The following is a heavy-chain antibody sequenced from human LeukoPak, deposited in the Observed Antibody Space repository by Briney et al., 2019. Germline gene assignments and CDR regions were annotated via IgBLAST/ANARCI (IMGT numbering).Heavy chain of an antibody. V-gene: IGHV3-23*01. CDR2: ISGSGDNT. Sequence: GGSLRLSCAASGFTFSSYAMTWMRQAPGKGLEWVSVISGSGDNTYYADSVKGRFTISRDNSKNTLYLQMNSLRADDTAVYYCARRPVAGTGYFDYWGQGALVTVSS. CDR3: ARRPVAGTGYFDY. J-gene: IGHJ4*02. D-gene: IGHD6-19*01. CDR1: GFTFSSYA.